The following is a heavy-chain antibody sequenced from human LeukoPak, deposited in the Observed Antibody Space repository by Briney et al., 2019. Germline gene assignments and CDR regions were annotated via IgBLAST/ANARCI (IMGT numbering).Heavy chain of an antibody. D-gene: IGHD6-19*01. V-gene: IGHV1-3*01. CDR3: ARGRQWLALDY. CDR1: GYTFTSYA. J-gene: IGHJ4*02. Sequence: ASVKVSCKASGYTFTSYAMHWVRQAPGQRLEWMGWINAGNGNTKYSQKFQGRVTITRDTSASTAYMGLSSLRSEDTAVYYCARGRQWLALDYWGQGTLVTVSS. CDR2: INAGNGNT.